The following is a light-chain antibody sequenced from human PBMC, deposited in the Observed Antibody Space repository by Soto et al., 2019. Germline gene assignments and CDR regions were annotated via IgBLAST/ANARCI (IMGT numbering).Light chain of an antibody. V-gene: IGKV3-11*01. J-gene: IGKJ4*01. CDR2: DAS. Sequence: DIVLTQSPATLSSSPGERATLSCRASQSVSSYLAWYQQRPGQAPRLLIYDASNRAPGIPARFSGSGSGTAFTPPISSLEPEDVAVYYCHQRNSWLRVTFGGGTKVEIK. CDR3: HQRNSWLRVT. CDR1: QSVSSY.